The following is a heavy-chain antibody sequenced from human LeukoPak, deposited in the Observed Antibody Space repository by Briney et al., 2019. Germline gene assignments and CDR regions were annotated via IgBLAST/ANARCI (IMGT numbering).Heavy chain of an antibody. V-gene: IGHV4-4*09. Sequence: SETLSLTCTVSGGSISSYYWSWIRQPPGKGLKWIGYIYTSGSTNYNPSLKSRVTISVDTSKNQFSLKLSSVTAADTAVYYSARGLAAAGPYYYYYYMDVWGKGTTVTVSS. CDR1: GGSISSYY. J-gene: IGHJ6*03. CDR2: IYTSGST. CDR3: ARGLAAAGPYYYYYYMDV. D-gene: IGHD6-13*01.